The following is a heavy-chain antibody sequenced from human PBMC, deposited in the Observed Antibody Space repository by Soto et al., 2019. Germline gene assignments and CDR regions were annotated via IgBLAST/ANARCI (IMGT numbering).Heavy chain of an antibody. CDR3: TRAVITIFGVVPSLAFPHRDV. Sequence: PGGSLRLSCTSSGFTFGDYAMSLFRQAPGKGLEWVGFIRSKAYGGTTEYAASVKGRFTISRDDSKSIAYLQMNSLKTEDTAVYYCTRAVITIFGVVPSLAFPHRDVWGKGTTVTVS. J-gene: IGHJ6*03. CDR2: IRSKAYGGTT. V-gene: IGHV3-49*03. D-gene: IGHD3-3*01. CDR1: GFTFGDYA.